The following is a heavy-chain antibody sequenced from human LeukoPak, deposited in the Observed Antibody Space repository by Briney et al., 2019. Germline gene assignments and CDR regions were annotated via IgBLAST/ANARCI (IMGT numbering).Heavy chain of an antibody. V-gene: IGHV3-66*01. D-gene: IGHD3-9*01. CDR3: ARALTGPRDYFDY. CDR1: GFTVSSNY. J-gene: IGHJ4*02. CDR2: IYSGGST. Sequence: GGSLRLSCAASGFTVSSNYMSWVRQAPGKGLEWVSVIYSGGSTYYADSVEGRFTISRDNSKNTLYLQMNSLRAEDTAVYYCARALTGPRDYFDYWGQGTLVTVSS.